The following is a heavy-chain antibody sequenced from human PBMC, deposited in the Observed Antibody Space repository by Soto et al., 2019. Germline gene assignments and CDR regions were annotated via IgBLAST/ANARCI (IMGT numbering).Heavy chain of an antibody. D-gene: IGHD3-10*01. CDR2: IYYSGST. CDR3: AGSITMVRGVIITGDWFDP. Sequence: SETLSLTCTVSGGSISSGDYYWSWIRQPPGKGLEWIGYIYYSGSTNYNPSLKSRVTISVDTSKNQFSLKLSSVTAADTAVYYCAGSITMVRGVIITGDWFDPWGQGTLVTVSS. V-gene: IGHV4-30-4*01. J-gene: IGHJ5*02. CDR1: GGSISSGDYY.